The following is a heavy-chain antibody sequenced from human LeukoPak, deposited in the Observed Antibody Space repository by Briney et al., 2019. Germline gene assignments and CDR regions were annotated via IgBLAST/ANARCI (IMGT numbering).Heavy chain of an antibody. Sequence: PGGSLRLSCAASGFTFSSYWMHWVRQAPGKGLVWVSRINTDGSSTTYADSVKGRFTISRDNAKNTLYLQMNSLRADDTAVYYCAREVVVPAANWFDPWGQGTLVTVSS. CDR2: INTDGSST. D-gene: IGHD2-2*01. J-gene: IGHJ5*02. V-gene: IGHV3-74*01. CDR3: AREVVVPAANWFDP. CDR1: GFTFSSYW.